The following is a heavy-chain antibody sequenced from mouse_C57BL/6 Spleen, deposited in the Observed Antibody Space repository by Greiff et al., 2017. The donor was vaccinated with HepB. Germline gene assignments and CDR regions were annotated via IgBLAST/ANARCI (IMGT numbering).Heavy chain of an antibody. J-gene: IGHJ4*01. CDR2: IHPNSGST. Sequence: QVQLQQPGAELVKPGASVKLSCKASGYTFTSYWMHWVKQRPGQGLEWIGMIHPNSGSTNYNEKFKSKATLTVDKSSSTAYMQLSSLTSEDSAVYYCARRIYYDYLYAMDYWGQGTSVTVSS. V-gene: IGHV1-64*01. CDR3: ARRIYYDYLYAMDY. D-gene: IGHD2-4*01. CDR1: GYTFTSYW.